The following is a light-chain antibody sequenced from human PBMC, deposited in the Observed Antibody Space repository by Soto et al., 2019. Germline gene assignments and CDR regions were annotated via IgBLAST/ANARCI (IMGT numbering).Light chain of an antibody. CDR3: TSWTTSTTMI. V-gene: IGLV2-14*03. J-gene: IGLJ2*01. CDR1: SSDIGAYNF. CDR2: DVN. Sequence: QSVLTQPASGSPGQSITISCTGTSSDIGAYNFVSWYQQHPGKAPKLMLYDVNIRPSGVSNRFSGSKSGNTASLTISGLQAEDEADYYCTSWTTSTTMIFGGGTKLTVL.